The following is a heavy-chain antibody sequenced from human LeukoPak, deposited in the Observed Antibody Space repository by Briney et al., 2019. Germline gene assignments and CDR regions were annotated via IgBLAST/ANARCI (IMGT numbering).Heavy chain of an antibody. J-gene: IGHJ4*02. V-gene: IGHV1-18*01. CDR2: ISAYNGNT. D-gene: IGHD3-10*01. CDR3: ARDRVPSGDYYDSGSYLNY. Sequence: ASVKVSCKASGYTFTSYGISWVRQAPGQGLEWMGWISAYNGNTNYAQKLQGRVTMTTDTSTSTAYMELRSLRSDDTAVYYCARDRVPSGDYYDSGSYLNYWGQGTLVTVSS. CDR1: GYTFTSYG.